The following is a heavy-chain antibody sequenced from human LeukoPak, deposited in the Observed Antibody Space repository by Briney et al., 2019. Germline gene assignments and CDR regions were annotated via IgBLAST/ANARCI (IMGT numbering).Heavy chain of an antibody. J-gene: IGHJ4*02. V-gene: IGHV5-51*01. CDR3: ARRERYCSSISCYGVDY. CDR1: GYSFTSYW. D-gene: IGHD2-2*01. CDR2: IYPSDSDT. Sequence: GESLKISCKGSGYSFTSYWIGWVRQMPGKGLEWMGIIYPSDSDTRYSPSFQGQVTISADKSISTAYLQWSSLKASDTVMYYCARRERYCSSISCYGVDYWGQGTLVTVSS.